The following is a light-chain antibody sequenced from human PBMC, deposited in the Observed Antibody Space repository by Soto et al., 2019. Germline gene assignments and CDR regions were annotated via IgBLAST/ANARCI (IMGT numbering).Light chain of an antibody. Sequence: QSALTQPPSAGGSPGQSVAISCTGTSSDLGTYNWVSWYLQHPGKAPQLLIYDFSTRPSGVSNRFSGSKSGNTASLPISGLQAEDEAEYYCSLYAGGDNVIFGRGITLTVL. CDR2: DFS. CDR1: SSDLGTYNW. V-gene: IGLV2-8*01. CDR3: SLYAGGDNVI. J-gene: IGLJ2*01.